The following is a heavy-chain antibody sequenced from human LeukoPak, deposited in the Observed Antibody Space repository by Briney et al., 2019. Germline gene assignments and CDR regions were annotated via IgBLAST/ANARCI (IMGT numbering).Heavy chain of an antibody. CDR2: IYASGST. CDR1: GGSISSYY. V-gene: IGHV4-4*07. Sequence: PSETLSLTCTVSGGSISSYYWSWIRQPAGKGLEWIGRIYASGSTNYNSSLKSRVTMSVDTSKNQFSLKLTSVTAADTAVYYCARDRKGSNAVDYWGQGTLVTVSS. J-gene: IGHJ4*02. D-gene: IGHD3-10*01. CDR3: ARDRKGSNAVDY.